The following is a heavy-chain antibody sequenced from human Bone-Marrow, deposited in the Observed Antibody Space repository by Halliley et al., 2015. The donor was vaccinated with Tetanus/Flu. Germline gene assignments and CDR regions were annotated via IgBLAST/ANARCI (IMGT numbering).Heavy chain of an antibody. V-gene: IGHV3-15*01. CDR2: DGGTT. J-gene: IGHJ4*02. CDR3: TRDQGDWRAIGYFDS. D-gene: IGHD1-1*01. Sequence: DGGTTEYAAPVKGRFTISRYDSRNMLYLQMNSLTTEDTAVYYCTRDQGDWRAIGYFDSWGQGTVVTVSS.